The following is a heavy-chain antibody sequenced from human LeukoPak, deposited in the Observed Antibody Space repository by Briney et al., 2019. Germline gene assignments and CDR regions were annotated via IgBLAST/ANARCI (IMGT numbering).Heavy chain of an antibody. Sequence: SQTPSLTFSVSWNRVSSNSAAWSWIRQGPSRGLDGLGRTYRRCNWYNDYAVSVESRITINPDTSKNQVSLHLESVTPDHTALYYCAREKDDGFDIWGQGTMVTVSS. CDR2: TYRRCNWYN. V-gene: IGHV6-1*01. CDR3: AREKDDGFDI. J-gene: IGHJ3*02. CDR1: WNRVSSNSAA.